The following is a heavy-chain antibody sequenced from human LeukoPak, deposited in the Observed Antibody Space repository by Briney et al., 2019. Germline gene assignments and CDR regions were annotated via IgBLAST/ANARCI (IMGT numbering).Heavy chain of an antibody. CDR2: IKQDGSGK. D-gene: IGHD6-13*01. CDR1: GFTFSSYW. Sequence: GGSLRLSCAASGFTFSSYWMNWVRQAPGQGLEWVANIKQDGSGKYYVDSVKGRFTISRDNAKNSLYLQMNSLRAEDTAVYYCARSYSSSWYFDYWGQGTLVTVSS. V-gene: IGHV3-7*03. CDR3: ARSYSSSWYFDY. J-gene: IGHJ4*02.